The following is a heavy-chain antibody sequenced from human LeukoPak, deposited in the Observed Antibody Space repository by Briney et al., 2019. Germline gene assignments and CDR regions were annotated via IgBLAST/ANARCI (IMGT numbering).Heavy chain of an antibody. CDR3: ARAGQQLVGGDWSDP. CDR1: GGSISSYY. D-gene: IGHD6-13*01. Sequence: ASETLSLTCTASGGSISSYYWTWIRQPPGKGLEWIGYIYYSGTTNYNPSLPSLKSRVTISVDTSKNQFFLKLSSVTAADTAVYYCARAGQQLVGGDWSDPWGQGTLVTVSS. CDR2: IYYSGTT. V-gene: IGHV4-59*01. J-gene: IGHJ5*02.